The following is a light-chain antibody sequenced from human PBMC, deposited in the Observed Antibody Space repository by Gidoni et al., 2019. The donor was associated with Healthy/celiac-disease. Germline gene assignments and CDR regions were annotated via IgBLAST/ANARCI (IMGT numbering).Light chain of an antibody. CDR1: QSVRRY. J-gene: IGKJ1*01. V-gene: IGKV3-11*01. CDR3: QQRSNWPWT. CDR2: DGS. Sequence: EILLTQSPATLSLSPGERATLSCRASQSVRRYLAWYQQQPGQAPRLLIYDGSNRATGIPARFSGSGSGTDCTLTISSLEPEDFAVYYCQQRSNWPWTFGQXTKVEIK.